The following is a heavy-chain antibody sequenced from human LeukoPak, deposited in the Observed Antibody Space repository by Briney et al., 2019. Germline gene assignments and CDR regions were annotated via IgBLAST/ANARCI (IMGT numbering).Heavy chain of an antibody. CDR3: ARENDRYGRIDY. J-gene: IGHJ4*02. V-gene: IGHV4-4*07. Sequence: SETLSLTCTVSGGSISSYYWSWIRQPAGKGLEWIGRIYTSGSTNYNPSLKSRVTMSVDTSKNQFSLRLSSVTAADTAVYYCARENDRYGRIDYWGQGTQVTVSS. CDR1: GGSISSYY. D-gene: IGHD5-18*01. CDR2: IYTSGST.